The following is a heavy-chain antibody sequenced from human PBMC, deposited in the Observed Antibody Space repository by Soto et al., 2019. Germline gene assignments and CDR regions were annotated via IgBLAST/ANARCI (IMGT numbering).Heavy chain of an antibody. V-gene: IGHV6-1*01. D-gene: IGHD2-8*01. CDR2: TYYRSKWYN. J-gene: IGHJ3*02. CDR3: AISLFLDCTNGVCYVFAFDI. CDR1: GDSVSSNSAA. Sequence: PSQTLSLTCAISGDSVSSNSAAWNWIRQSPSRGLEWLGRTYYRSKWYNDYAVSVKSRITINPDTSKNQFSLQLNSVTPEDTAVYYCAISLFLDCTNGVCYVFAFDIWGQGTMVTVSS.